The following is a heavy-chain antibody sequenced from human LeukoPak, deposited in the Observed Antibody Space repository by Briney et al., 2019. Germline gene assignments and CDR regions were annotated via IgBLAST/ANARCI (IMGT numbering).Heavy chain of an antibody. V-gene: IGHV6-1*01. CDR2: TYYRSKWYN. Sequence: SQTLSLTCATSGDXVSSNSAAWNWIRQSPSRGLEWLGRTYYRSKWYNDYAVSVKSRITINPDTSKNQFSLQLNSVTPEDTAVYYCARSLGIAVGNWFDPWGQGTLVTVSS. D-gene: IGHD6-19*01. J-gene: IGHJ5*02. CDR3: ARSLGIAVGNWFDP. CDR1: GDXVSSNSAA.